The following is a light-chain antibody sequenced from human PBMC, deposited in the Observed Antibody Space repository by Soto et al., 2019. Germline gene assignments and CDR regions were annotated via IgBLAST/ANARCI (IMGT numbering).Light chain of an antibody. CDR3: GTWDTSLSAVV. Sequence: QSVLTQPPSVSAAPGQKVTISCSGSSSNIGNNYVSWYQHLPGTAPKLLIYDNNERPSGIPDRFSGSKSGTSATLDITGLPAGDEADYYCGTWDTSLSAVVFGGGTKLTVL. J-gene: IGLJ2*01. CDR2: DNN. V-gene: IGLV1-51*01. CDR1: SSNIGNNY.